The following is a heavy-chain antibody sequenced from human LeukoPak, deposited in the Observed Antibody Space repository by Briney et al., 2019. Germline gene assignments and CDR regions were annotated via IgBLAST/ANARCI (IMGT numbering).Heavy chain of an antibody. J-gene: IGHJ5*02. D-gene: IGHD1-26*01. Sequence: KPSETLSLTCTVSGGSISSYYWSWIRQPPGKGLEWIGYIYYSGSTNYNPSLKSRVTISVDTSKNQFSLKLSSVTAADTAVYYCARTPWELLTWFDPWGQGTLVTVSS. V-gene: IGHV4-59*08. CDR1: GGSISSYY. CDR3: ARTPWELLTWFDP. CDR2: IYYSGST.